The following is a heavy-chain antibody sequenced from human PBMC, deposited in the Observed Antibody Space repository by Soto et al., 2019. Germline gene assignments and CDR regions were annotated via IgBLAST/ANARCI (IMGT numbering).Heavy chain of an antibody. J-gene: IGHJ4*02. CDR2: INQDGSVK. V-gene: IGHV3-7*01. Sequence: LRLSCAASGFTLSNYWMTWVRQAPGKGLEWVANINQDGSVKYYVDSVKGRFTISRDDAKNSLYLQMRSLRAEDTAVYYCARAVASAGSYWGQGTQVTV. CDR1: GFTLSNYW. CDR3: ARAVASAGSY. D-gene: IGHD6-13*01.